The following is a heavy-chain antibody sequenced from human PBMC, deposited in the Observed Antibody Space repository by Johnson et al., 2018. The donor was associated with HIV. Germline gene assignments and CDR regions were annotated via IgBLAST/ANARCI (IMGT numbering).Heavy chain of an antibody. CDR3: ATRGFYCTDGVCHGVFDF. D-gene: IGHD2-8*01. J-gene: IGHJ3*01. CDR2: INWNGGTT. Sequence: VQLVESGGGVVRPGGSLRLSCGASGFTFEDHDMSWVRQVPGKGLEWVSGINWNGGTTGYADSVKGRFSISRDNAKKSLYWQMNSLRAEDTALYYCATRGFYCTDGVCHGVFDFWGQGTVVSVSS. CDR1: GFTFEDHD. V-gene: IGHV3-20*04.